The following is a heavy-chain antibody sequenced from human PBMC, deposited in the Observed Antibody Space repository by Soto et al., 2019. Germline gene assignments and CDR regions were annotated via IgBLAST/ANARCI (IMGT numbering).Heavy chain of an antibody. D-gene: IGHD3-10*01. CDR1: GYTFTSYG. J-gene: IGHJ6*02. CDR2: ISAYNGNT. CDR3: ARDRGVINYYYYVTDV. Sequence: ASVKVSCKASGYTFTSYGISWVRQAPGQGLEWMGWISAYNGNTNYAQKLQGRVTMTTDTSTSTAYMELRSLRSDDTAVYYCARDRGVINYYYYVTDVWGQGTTVTVSS. V-gene: IGHV1-18*01.